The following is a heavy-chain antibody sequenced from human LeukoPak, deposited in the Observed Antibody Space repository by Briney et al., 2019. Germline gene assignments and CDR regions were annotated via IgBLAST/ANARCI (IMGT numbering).Heavy chain of an antibody. V-gene: IGHV3-49*03. D-gene: IGHD2-15*01. CDR3: TRDPRYCSGGSCFGDAFDI. J-gene: IGHJ3*02. CDR2: IRSKAYGGTT. CDR1: GFTFSSYA. Sequence: GGSLRLSCAASGFTFSSYAMSWFRQAPGKGLEWVGFIRSKAYGGTTEYAASVKGRFTISRDDSKSIAYLQMNSLKTEDTAAYYCTRDPRYCSGGSCFGDAFDIWGQGTMVTVSS.